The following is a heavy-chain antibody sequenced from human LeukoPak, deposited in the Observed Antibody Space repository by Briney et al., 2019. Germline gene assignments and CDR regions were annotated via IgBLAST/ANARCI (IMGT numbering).Heavy chain of an antibody. CDR2: IWYDGSNK. V-gene: IGHV3-33*01. CDR1: GFTFSSYG. D-gene: IGHD3-22*01. J-gene: IGHJ4*02. Sequence: PGGSLRLSCAASGFTFSSYGMHWVRQAPGKGLEGVAVIWYDGSNKYYADSVKGRFTISRDNSKNTLYLQMNSLRAEDTAVYYCARENYYDSSGLGYWGQGTLVTVSS. CDR3: ARENYYDSSGLGY.